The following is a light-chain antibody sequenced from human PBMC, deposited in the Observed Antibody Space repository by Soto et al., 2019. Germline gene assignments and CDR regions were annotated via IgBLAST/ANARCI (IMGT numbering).Light chain of an antibody. CDR1: QGISSY. V-gene: IGKV1-8*01. CDR2: AAS. Sequence: AIRMTQSPSSLSASTGDRVTITCRASQGISSYLAWYQQKPGKAPKLLIYAASTLQSGVPSRFSGSGSGTDFTFTISCLQSEDFATYYCQQYYSYPYTVGQGTKLEIK. CDR3: QQYYSYPYT. J-gene: IGKJ2*01.